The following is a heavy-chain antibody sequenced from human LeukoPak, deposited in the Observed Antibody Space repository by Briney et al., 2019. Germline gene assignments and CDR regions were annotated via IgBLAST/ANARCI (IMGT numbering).Heavy chain of an antibody. Sequence: GGSLRLSRAASGFTFSSYAMSWVRQAPGKGLEWVSAISGSGGSTYYADSVKGRFTISRDNSKNTLYLQMNSLRAEDTAVYYCAKDSRGYSGYDLVVWGQGTLVTVSS. CDR1: GFTFSSYA. CDR3: AKDSRGYSGYDLVV. J-gene: IGHJ4*02. CDR2: ISGSGGST. D-gene: IGHD5-12*01. V-gene: IGHV3-23*01.